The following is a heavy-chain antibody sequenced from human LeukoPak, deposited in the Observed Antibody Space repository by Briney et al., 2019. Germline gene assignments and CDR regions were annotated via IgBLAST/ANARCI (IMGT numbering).Heavy chain of an antibody. CDR1: GGSFSGYY. Sequence: PSETLSLTCAVYGGSFSGYYWSWIRQPPGKGLEWLGEINHSGSTNYNPSLKSRVTISVDTSKNQFSLKLSSVTAADTAVYYCARTRKDVWGSYRYGFDYWGQGTLVTVSS. CDR3: ARTRKDVWGSYRYGFDY. J-gene: IGHJ4*02. CDR2: INHSGST. D-gene: IGHD3-16*02. V-gene: IGHV4-34*01.